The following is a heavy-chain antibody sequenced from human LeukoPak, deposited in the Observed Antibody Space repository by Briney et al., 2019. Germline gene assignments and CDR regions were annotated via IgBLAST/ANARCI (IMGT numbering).Heavy chain of an antibody. J-gene: IGHJ5*02. CDR1: GFTFSSYG. CDR3: AKDVLGYSSGRDWFDP. CDR2: IRNDGSNK. V-gene: IGHV3-30*02. Sequence: GGSLRLSCTASGFTFSSYGMRWVRQAPGKGLEWVAFIRNDGSNKYYADSVKGRFTISRDNSKNTLYLQMNSLRAEDTAVYYCAKDVLGYSSGRDWFDPWGQGTLVTVSS. D-gene: IGHD6-19*01.